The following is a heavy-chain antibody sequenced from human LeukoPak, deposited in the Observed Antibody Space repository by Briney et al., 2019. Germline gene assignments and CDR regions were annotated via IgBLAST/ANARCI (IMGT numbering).Heavy chain of an antibody. J-gene: IGHJ4*02. CDR1: GYTFTSYD. CDR2: MNPNSGNT. CDR3: ARVDTNDYGDYDFDY. Sequence: ASVKVSCKASGYTFTSYDINWVRQATEQGLEWMGWMNPNSGNTGYAQKFQGRVTMTRNTSITTAYMELSSLRSEDTAVYYCARVDTNDYGDYDFDYWGQGTLVTVSS. V-gene: IGHV1-8*01. D-gene: IGHD4-17*01.